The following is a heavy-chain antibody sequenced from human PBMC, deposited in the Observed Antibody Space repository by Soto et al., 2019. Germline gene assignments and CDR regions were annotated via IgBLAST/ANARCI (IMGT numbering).Heavy chain of an antibody. Sequence: GGSVRLACAASGFSFSTYWMSWVRQAPGKWLEWVANIKQDGSEKYYVYSVKGRFTISRDNAKNSLYLQMNSLRAEDTAVYYGARCTTGNVKARYGQDVWAQRTTDTVSS. V-gene: IGHV3-7*03. CDR3: ARCTTGNVKARYGQDV. CDR2: IKQDGSEK. J-gene: IGHJ6*02. D-gene: IGHD1-1*01. CDR1: GFSFSTYW.